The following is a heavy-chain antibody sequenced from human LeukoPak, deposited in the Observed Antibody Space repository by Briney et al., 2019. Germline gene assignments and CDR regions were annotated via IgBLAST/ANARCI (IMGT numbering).Heavy chain of an antibody. V-gene: IGHV3-23*01. CDR2: ISGSDYT. CDR3: TKAPIVSCSGAFCYPFDS. J-gene: IGHJ4*02. D-gene: IGHD2-15*01. CDR1: GFNFSDYG. Sequence: GGSLRLSCAASGFNFSDYGMIWVRQAPGKGLEWVSGISGSDYTDHADSVKGRFTISRDNSKNTLYLQMNSLRAEDTAIYYCTKAPIVSCSGAFCYPFDSWGQGTLVTVSS.